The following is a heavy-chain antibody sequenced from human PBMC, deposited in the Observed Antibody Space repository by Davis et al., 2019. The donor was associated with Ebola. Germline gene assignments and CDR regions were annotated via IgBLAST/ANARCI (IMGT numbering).Heavy chain of an antibody. Sequence: GGSLRLSCAASGFTFSSYGMHWVRQAPGKGLEWVAVISYDGSNKYYADSVKGRFTISRDNSKTTLYLQMNSLRAEDTAVYYCAKVLIVLMVYAPLDYWGQGTLVTVSS. CDR2: ISYDGSNK. V-gene: IGHV3-30*18. J-gene: IGHJ4*02. D-gene: IGHD2-8*01. CDR3: AKVLIVLMVYAPLDY. CDR1: GFTFSSYG.